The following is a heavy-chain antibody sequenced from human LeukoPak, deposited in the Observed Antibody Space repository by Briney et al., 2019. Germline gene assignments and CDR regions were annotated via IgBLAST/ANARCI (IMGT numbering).Heavy chain of an antibody. J-gene: IGHJ5*02. D-gene: IGHD3-10*01. CDR1: GGSISSSSYY. Sequence: PSETLSLTCTVSGGSISSSSYYWGWIRQPPGTGLEWIGSTYYSGSTYYNPSLKSRVNISVDTSKNQFSLKLSSVTAADQAGDYCARDQASRITMVRGAFLPYNWFDPWGQGTLVTVSS. CDR3: ARDQASRITMVRGAFLPYNWFDP. V-gene: IGHV4-39*07. CDR2: TYYSGST.